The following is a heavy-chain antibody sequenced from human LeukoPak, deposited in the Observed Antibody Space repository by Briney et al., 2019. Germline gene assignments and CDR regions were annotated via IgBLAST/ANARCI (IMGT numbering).Heavy chain of an antibody. D-gene: IGHD2-2*01. J-gene: IGHJ5*02. CDR3: ARWLLVVVPQLLEERVENWFDP. V-gene: IGHV4-38-2*02. CDR1: GYSISSGYY. Sequence: SETLSLTCTVSGYSISSGYYWGWIRQPPGKGLEWIGSIYHSGSTYYNPSLKSRVTISVDTSKNQFSLKLSSVTAADTAVYYCARWLLVVVPQLLEERVENWFDPWGQGTLVTVSS. CDR2: IYHSGST.